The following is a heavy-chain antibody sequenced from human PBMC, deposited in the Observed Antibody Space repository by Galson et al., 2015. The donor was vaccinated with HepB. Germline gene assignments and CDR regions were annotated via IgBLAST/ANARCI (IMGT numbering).Heavy chain of an antibody. J-gene: IGHJ4*02. D-gene: IGHD5-24*01. V-gene: IGHV1-69*04. CDR2: IIPILGIA. CDR1: GGTFSSYA. Sequence: SVKVSCKASGGTFSSYAISWVRQAPGQGLEWMGRIIPILGIANYAQKFQGRVTITADKSTSTAYMELSSLRSEDTAAYYCARDLGRDGYKWGQGTLVTVSS. CDR3: ARDLGRDGYK.